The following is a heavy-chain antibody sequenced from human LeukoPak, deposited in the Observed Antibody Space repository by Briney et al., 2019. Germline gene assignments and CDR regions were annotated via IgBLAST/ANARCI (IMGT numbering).Heavy chain of an antibody. CDR3: AKDISYSNNYYYMDV. V-gene: IGHV3-30*02. Sequence: PGGSLRLSCAASGFTFSSYGMHWVRQAPGEGLEWVAFIRNDGSNRYYADSMKGRFTISRDNSKNTLYLQMNSLRAEDTAVYYCAKDISYSNNYYYMDVWGRGTTVTVSS. D-gene: IGHD4-11*01. J-gene: IGHJ6*03. CDR2: IRNDGSNR. CDR1: GFTFSSYG.